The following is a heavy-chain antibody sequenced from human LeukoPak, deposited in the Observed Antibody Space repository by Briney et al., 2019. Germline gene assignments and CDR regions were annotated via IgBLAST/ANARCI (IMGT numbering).Heavy chain of an antibody. CDR2: ISYDGSNK. CDR3: AKECRSGYYYYYGMDV. Sequence: GGSLRLSCAASGFTFSSYGMHWVRQAPGKGLEWVAVISYDGSNKYYADSVKGRFTISRDNSKNTLYLQMNSLRAEDTAVYYCAKECRSGYYYYYGMDVWGQGTTVTVSS. V-gene: IGHV3-30*18. J-gene: IGHJ6*02. D-gene: IGHD2-2*01. CDR1: GFTFSSYG.